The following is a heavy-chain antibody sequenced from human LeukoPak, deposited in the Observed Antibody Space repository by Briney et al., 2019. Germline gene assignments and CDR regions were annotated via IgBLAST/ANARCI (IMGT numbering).Heavy chain of an antibody. V-gene: IGHV3-7*01. CDR2: TNRDGSEK. J-gene: IGHJ4*02. Sequence: PGGSLRLSCAASEFTFNNYWMTWVRQTPGKGLEWVANTNRDGSEKYYADSLKGRFTISRDNARSSLYLQMNNLRAEDTAVYYCARDIPTLRYFDWLDPFYFDYWGQGTLVTVSS. D-gene: IGHD3-9*01. CDR3: ARDIPTLRYFDWLDPFYFDY. CDR1: EFTFNNYW.